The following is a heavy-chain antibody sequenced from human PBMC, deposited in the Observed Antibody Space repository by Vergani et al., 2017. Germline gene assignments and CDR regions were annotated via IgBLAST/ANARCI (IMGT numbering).Heavy chain of an antibody. J-gene: IGHJ5*02. Sequence: QVQLVQSGAEVKKPGSSVKVSCKASGGTFSSYAISWVRQAPGQGLEWMGGIIPIFGTANYAQKFQGRVTITADESTSTAYLELSSLRSEDTAVDYCARCLTTVVSWLTDLDPWGQGTRVTVSS. D-gene: IGHD4-23*01. CDR2: IIPIFGTA. V-gene: IGHV1-69*01. CDR3: ARCLTTVVSWLTDLDP. CDR1: GGTFSSYA.